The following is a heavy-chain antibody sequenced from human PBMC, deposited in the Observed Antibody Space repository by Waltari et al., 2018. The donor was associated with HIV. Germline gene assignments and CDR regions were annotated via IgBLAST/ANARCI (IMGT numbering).Heavy chain of an antibody. V-gene: IGHV1-69*04. D-gene: IGHD3-3*01. CDR1: GDTLSNYA. J-gene: IGHJ5*02. CDR3: TLGRIDDIRSGRENLGGFDP. Sequence: VQLVQSGAEVKKPGSSVRVSCKASGDTLSNYAVSWVRQAPGQGREWMGRIIPAMGRGMHTENFQGRVTINADKSTNSAYMELGGLSSEDTALYFCTLGRIDDIRSGRENLGGFDPWGPGTLVTVSS. CDR2: IIPAMGRG.